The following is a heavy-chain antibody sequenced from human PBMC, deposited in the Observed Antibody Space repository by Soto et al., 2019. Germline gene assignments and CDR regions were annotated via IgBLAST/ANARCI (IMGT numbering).Heavy chain of an antibody. D-gene: IGHD3-22*01. CDR1: GGSISSSNW. Sequence: SETLSLTCAVSGGSISSSNWWSWVRQPPGKGLEWIGEIYHSGSTNYNPSLTSRATISVETSKNQFSMKLTSVTASDTAVYYCARSYYDSTGFAVDPWGQGTLVTVSS. CDR2: IYHSGST. CDR3: ARSYYDSTGFAVDP. J-gene: IGHJ5*02. V-gene: IGHV4-4*02.